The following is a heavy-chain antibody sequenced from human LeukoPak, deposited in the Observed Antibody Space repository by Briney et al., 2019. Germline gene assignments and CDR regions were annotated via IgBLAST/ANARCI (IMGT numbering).Heavy chain of an antibody. CDR1: GDSISCSHYY. J-gene: IGHJ4*02. D-gene: IGHD4-11*01. CDR3: VRDYSDFVQGD. Sequence: SETLSLTCTVSGDSISCSHYYWGWIRQSPGKGLEWIGSIYSGGETHYNPSLNSRVTIFLDTSKNRFSLNLISVTATDTAVYYCVRDYSDFVQGDWGQGTLVTVSS. V-gene: IGHV4-39*02. CDR2: IYSGGET.